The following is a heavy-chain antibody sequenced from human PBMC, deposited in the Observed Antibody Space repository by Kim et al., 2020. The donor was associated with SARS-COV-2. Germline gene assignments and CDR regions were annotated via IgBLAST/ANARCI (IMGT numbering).Heavy chain of an antibody. D-gene: IGHD6-19*01. V-gene: IGHV3-7*01. Sequence: GSEKYYVDSVKGRFTISRDNAKSSLYLQMNSRRAEDTAVYYCARRLVPDYWGQGTLVTVSS. J-gene: IGHJ4*02. CDR3: ARRLVPDY. CDR2: GSEK.